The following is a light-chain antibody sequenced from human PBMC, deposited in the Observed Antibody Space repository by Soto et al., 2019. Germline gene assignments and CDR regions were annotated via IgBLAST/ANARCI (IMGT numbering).Light chain of an antibody. J-gene: IGLJ1*01. V-gene: IGLV2-14*01. CDR2: EVT. CDR3: SSYSATNTLV. CDR1: SSDIGDYPY. Sequence: QAVVTQPASVSGSPGQSITISCTGTSSDIGDYPYVSWYQQHPAKVPKLIIYEVTNRPSGVTGRFSGSKSQNSASLTISGLQADDEADYYCSSYSATNTLVFGSGTKLTVL.